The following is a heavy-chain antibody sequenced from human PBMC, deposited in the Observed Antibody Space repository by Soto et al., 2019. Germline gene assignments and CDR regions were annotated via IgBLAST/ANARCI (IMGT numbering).Heavy chain of an antibody. CDR3: AKDLVRGGLALYYYYMDV. J-gene: IGHJ6*03. CDR2: INGSGSTT. Sequence: GGSLRLSCAASGFTFSSYAMSWVRQAPGKGLEWVSDINGSGSTTNHADSVKGRFTISRDNSKNTLYLQMNSLRAEDTAVYYCAKDLVRGGLALYYYYMDVWGKGTTVTVSS. V-gene: IGHV3-23*01. CDR1: GFTFSSYA. D-gene: IGHD6-6*01.